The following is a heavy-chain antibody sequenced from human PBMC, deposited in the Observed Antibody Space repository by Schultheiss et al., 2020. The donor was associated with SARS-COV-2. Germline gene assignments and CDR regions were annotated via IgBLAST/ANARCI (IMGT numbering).Heavy chain of an antibody. J-gene: IGHJ4*02. Sequence: KVSCKGSGYDFTSYWTAWVRQKPGKALEWMGIIYPADSDIRYSPSFQGQVTISADMSISTAYLQWSSLKASDTAMYYCARLGSGSHYNVLDYWGQGTLVTVSS. CDR3: ARLGSGSHYNVLDY. V-gene: IGHV5-51*01. CDR2: IYPADSDI. D-gene: IGHD3-10*01. CDR1: GYDFTSYW.